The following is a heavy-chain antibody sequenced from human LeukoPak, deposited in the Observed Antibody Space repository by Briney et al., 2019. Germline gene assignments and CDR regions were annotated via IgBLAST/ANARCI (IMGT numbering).Heavy chain of an antibody. CDR2: INDSGGST. V-gene: IGHV3-64D*06. J-gene: IGHJ6*02. CDR1: GFLFSSYA. CDR3: VRGYSFGPYGMDV. D-gene: IGHD2-15*01. Sequence: GGSLILSCSSSGFLFSSYAMRWVRQPPGKGLEYVSAINDSGGSTYYAESVKGRFTITKDNSKNTLYLQMSSLGAEVTAVYFCVRGYSFGPYGMDVWGQGTTVTVSS.